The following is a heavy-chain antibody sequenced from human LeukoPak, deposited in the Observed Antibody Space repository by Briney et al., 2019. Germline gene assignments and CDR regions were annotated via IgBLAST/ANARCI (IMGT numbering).Heavy chain of an antibody. D-gene: IGHD3-9*01. CDR1: GFTFGDYA. CDR3: TRDLYDILTADAFVI. V-gene: IGHV3-49*04. Sequence: GGSLRLSCTASGFTFGDYAMSWVRQAPGKGLEWVGFIRSKAYGGTTEYAASVKGRFTISRDDSKSIAYLQMNSLKTEDTAAYYCTRDLYDILTADAFVIWGQGTMVTVSS. J-gene: IGHJ3*02. CDR2: IRSKAYGGTT.